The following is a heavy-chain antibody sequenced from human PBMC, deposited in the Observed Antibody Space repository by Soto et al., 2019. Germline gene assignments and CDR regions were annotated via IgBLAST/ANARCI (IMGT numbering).Heavy chain of an antibody. CDR3: ARDSFQSGIFGY. J-gene: IGHJ4*01. Sequence: GGSLRLSCEASGFTFSSYSMNWVRQAPGKGLEWVSYISGSGSTIYYADSVKGRFTISRDNAKNSLYLQMNSLRAEDTALYYCARDSFQSGIFGYWGQGTLVTAPQ. D-gene: IGHD2-21*01. CDR1: GFTFSSYS. CDR2: ISGSGSTI. V-gene: IGHV3-48*01.